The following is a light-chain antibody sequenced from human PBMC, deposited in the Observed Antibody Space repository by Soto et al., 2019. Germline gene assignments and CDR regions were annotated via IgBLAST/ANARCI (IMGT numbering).Light chain of an antibody. Sequence: DIQMTQSPSSLSASVGDRVTITCRASQGIGNDLGWYQQKRGKAPKRXIYATSSLQSGVPSRFSGSGSGTDFTLTISSLQPEDFATYYCQQSYSSPITFGQGTRLEIK. CDR3: QQSYSSPIT. CDR1: QGIGND. J-gene: IGKJ5*01. V-gene: IGKV1-39*01. CDR2: ATS.